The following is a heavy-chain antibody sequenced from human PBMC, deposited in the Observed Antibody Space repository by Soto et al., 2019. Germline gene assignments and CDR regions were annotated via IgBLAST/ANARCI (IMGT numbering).Heavy chain of an antibody. V-gene: IGHV4-39*07. CDR1: GGSISSSSYY. D-gene: IGHD3-9*01. CDR3: ARGTVRYFDVGNYHYYGMDI. CDR2: IYYSGST. Sequence: SETLSLTCTVSGGSISSSSYYWGWIRQPPGKGLEWIGSIYYSGSTYYNPSLKSRVTISVDKSKNQFSLNLTSVTAADTAVYYCARGTVRYFDVGNYHYYGMDIWGQGTTVTVSS. J-gene: IGHJ6*02.